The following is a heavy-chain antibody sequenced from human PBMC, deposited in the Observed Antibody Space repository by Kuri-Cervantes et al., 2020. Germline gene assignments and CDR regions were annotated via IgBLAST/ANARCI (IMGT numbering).Heavy chain of an antibody. V-gene: IGHV3-23*01. D-gene: IGHD6-19*01. CDR2: ISGSGGST. CDR3: ARPIAVAGTPDAFDI. J-gene: IGHJ3*02. CDR1: GFTFSSYA. Sequence: GESLKISCAASGFTFSSYAMSWVRQALGKGLEWVSAISGSGGSTYYADSVKGRFTISRDNSKNTLYLQMNSLRAEDTAVYYCARPIAVAGTPDAFDIWGQGTMVTVSS.